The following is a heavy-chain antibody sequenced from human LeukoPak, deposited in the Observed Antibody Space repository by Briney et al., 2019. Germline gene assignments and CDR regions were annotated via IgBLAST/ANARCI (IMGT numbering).Heavy chain of an antibody. CDR2: IYPKSGDT. CDR1: GYTFNDHH. Sequence: GASVTVSCTASGYTFNDHHVHWVRQAPGQGLEWMGRIYPKSGDTDHPQKFQIRATMTRDTSITTAYMELTSLRSDDTAVYYCVSHYGPGPVWGQGTLVTVS. D-gene: IGHD3-10*01. CDR3: VSHYGPGPV. J-gene: IGHJ4*02. V-gene: IGHV1-2*06.